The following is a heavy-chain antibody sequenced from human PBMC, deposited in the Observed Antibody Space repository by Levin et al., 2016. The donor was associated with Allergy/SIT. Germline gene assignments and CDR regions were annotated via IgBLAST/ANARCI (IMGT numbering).Heavy chain of an antibody. D-gene: IGHD3-22*01. J-gene: IGHJ4*02. CDR2: ISYDGSNK. CDR3: ARSPDSSGYYLFDY. V-gene: IGHV3-30-3*01. CDR1: GFTFSSYA. Sequence: GESLKISCAASGFTFSSYAMHWVRQAPGKGLEWVAVISYDGSNKYYADSVKGRFTISRDNSKNTLYLQMNSLRAEDTAVYYCARSPDSSGYYLFDYWGQGTLVTVSS.